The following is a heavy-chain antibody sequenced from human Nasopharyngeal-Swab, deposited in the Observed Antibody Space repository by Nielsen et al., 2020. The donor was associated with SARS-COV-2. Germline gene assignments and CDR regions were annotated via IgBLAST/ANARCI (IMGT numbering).Heavy chain of an antibody. D-gene: IGHD6-19*01. J-gene: IGHJ4*02. CDR3: AKDRWTYSSGWRDY. CDR2: ISGSGGST. V-gene: IGHV3-23*01. Sequence: GESLKISCAASGFTFSSYAMSWVRQAPGKGLEWVSAISGSGGSTYYADSVKGRFTISRDNSKNTLYLQMNSLRAEDKAVYYCAKDRWTYSSGWRDYWGQGTLVTVSS. CDR1: GFTFSSYA.